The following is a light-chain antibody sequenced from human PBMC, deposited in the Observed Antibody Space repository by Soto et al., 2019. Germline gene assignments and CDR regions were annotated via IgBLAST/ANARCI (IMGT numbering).Light chain of an antibody. CDR1: SSDVGGYHY. V-gene: IGLV2-11*01. J-gene: IGLJ3*02. Sequence: QSALTQPRSGAGAPGQSVTLSCTGTSSDVGGYHYVSWYQHHPGKAPKIIIYDVNKRPSGVPDRFSGSKSGNTASLTISGLQTEDEDDYYCCSYAGRYTWVFGGGTKLTVL. CDR2: DVN. CDR3: CSYAGRYTWV.